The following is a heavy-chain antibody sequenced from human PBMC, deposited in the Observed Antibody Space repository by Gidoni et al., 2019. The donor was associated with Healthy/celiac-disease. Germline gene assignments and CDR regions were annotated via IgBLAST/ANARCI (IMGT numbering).Heavy chain of an antibody. CDR1: GFTFSSYS. Sequence: EVQLVESGGGLVKPGGSLRLSCAASGFTFSSYSMNWVRQAPGKGLEWVSSISRSSSYIYYADSVKGRFTISRDNAKNSLYLQMNSLRAEDTAVYYCARDVQETEDYGEPDYWGQGTLVTVSS. CDR2: ISRSSSYI. J-gene: IGHJ4*02. V-gene: IGHV3-21*01. CDR3: ARDVQETEDYGEPDY. D-gene: IGHD4-17*01.